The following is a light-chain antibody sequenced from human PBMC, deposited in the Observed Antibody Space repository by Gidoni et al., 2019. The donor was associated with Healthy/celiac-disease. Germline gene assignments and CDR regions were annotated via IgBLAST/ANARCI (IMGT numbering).Light chain of an antibody. J-gene: IGKJ1*01. Sequence: DFQMTQSPSTLSASVGDRVTIPCRASQSISSWLAWYQQKPGKAPKLLIYKASSLESGVPSRFSGSGSGTEFTLTISSLQPDDFATYYCQQYNSYPWTFXQXTKVEIK. V-gene: IGKV1-5*03. CDR3: QQYNSYPWT. CDR1: QSISSW. CDR2: KAS.